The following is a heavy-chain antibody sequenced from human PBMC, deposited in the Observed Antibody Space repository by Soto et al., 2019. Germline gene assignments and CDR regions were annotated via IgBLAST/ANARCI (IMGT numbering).Heavy chain of an antibody. V-gene: IGHV3-30*18. Sequence: QVQLVESGGGVVQPGRSLRLSCAASGFTFSSYAMHWVRQAPGKGLEWVAAISYDGGNKYYPDSQKGRFTISRDNSKTTLYLQMNSLRAQDTAVYYCAKDLVVLVTPYYGMDVWGQGTTVPVSS. CDR3: AKDLVVLVTPYYGMDV. CDR1: GFTFSSYA. D-gene: IGHD3-22*01. CDR2: ISYDGGNK. J-gene: IGHJ6*02.